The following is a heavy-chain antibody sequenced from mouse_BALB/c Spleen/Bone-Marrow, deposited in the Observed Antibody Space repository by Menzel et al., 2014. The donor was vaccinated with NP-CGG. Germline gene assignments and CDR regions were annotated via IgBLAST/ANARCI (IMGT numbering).Heavy chain of an antibody. CDR2: INPGSGAT. D-gene: IGHD4-1*01. Sequence: VQLQQSGADLVRPGTSVKVSCKASGYAFTNYLIEWVKQRPGPGLEWIGVINPGSGATNYNEKFKGKATLTADKSSSTAYMQLSSLTSDDSAVYFCARKLGPSYAMDYWGQGTSVTVSS. J-gene: IGHJ4*01. V-gene: IGHV1-54*01. CDR3: ARKLGPSYAMDY. CDR1: GYAFTNYL.